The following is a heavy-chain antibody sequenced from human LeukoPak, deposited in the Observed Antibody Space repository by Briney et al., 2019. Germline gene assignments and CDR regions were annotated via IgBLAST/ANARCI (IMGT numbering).Heavy chain of an antibody. D-gene: IGHD3-22*01. V-gene: IGHV3-23*01. CDR1: GFTFSSYA. J-gene: IGHJ1*01. Sequence: GGSLRLSCAASGFTFSSYAVSWVRQAPGKGLEWVSAISGSGGSTYYADSVKGRFTISRDNSKNTLYLQMNSLRAEDTAVYYCAKDMYYYDSSGYYSNEYFQHWGQGTLVTVSS. CDR3: AKDMYYYDSSGYYSNEYFQH. CDR2: ISGSGGST.